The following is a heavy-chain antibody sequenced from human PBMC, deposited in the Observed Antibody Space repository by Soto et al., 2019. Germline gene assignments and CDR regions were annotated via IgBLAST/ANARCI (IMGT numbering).Heavy chain of an antibody. CDR2: IWYDGSNK. J-gene: IGHJ5*02. Sequence: QVQLVESGGGVVQPGRSLRLSCAASGFTFSSYGMHWVRQAPGKGLEWVAVIWYDGSNKYYADSVKGRFTISRDNSKNPLYLQMNSLRAEGTAVYYCARGGDYGDYLNWFDPWGQGTLVTVSS. D-gene: IGHD4-17*01. V-gene: IGHV3-33*01. CDR3: ARGGDYGDYLNWFDP. CDR1: GFTFSSYG.